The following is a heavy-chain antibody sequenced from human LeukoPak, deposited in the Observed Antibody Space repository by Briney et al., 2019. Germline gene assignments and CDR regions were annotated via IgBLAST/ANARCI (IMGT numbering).Heavy chain of an antibody. CDR1: GGSFSGYY. V-gene: IGHV4-34*01. CDR3: ARDQRTYYYGSGSYYRRAFDI. CDR2: INYSGST. Sequence: KPSETLSLTCAVYGGSFSGYYWSWIRQPPGKGLEWIGEINYSGSTNYNPSLKSRVTISVDTSKNQFSLKLSSVTAADTAVYYCARDQRTYYYGSGSYYRRAFDIWGQGTMVTVSS. D-gene: IGHD3-10*01. J-gene: IGHJ3*02.